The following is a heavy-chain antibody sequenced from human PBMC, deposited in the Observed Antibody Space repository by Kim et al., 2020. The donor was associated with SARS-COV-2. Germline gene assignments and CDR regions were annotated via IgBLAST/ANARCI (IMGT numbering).Heavy chain of an antibody. J-gene: IGHJ5*02. Sequence: SETLSLTCAVYGGSFSGYYWSWIRQPPGKGLEWIGEINHSGSTNYNPSLKSRVTISVDTSKNQFSLKLSSVTAADTAVYYCARGRHQQKDYYGSGSYTRSRNWFDPWGQGTLVTVSS. CDR1: GGSFSGYY. CDR3: ARGRHQQKDYYGSGSYTRSRNWFDP. D-gene: IGHD3-10*01. V-gene: IGHV4-34*01. CDR2: INHSGST.